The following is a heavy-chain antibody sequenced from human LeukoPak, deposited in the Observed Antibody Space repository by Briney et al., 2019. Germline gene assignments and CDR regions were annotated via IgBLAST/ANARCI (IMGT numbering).Heavy chain of an antibody. Sequence: PGGSLRLSCAASGFTFSSYAMSWVRQAPGKGLEWVSAISGSGGSTYYADSVKGRFTISRDNSKNTLYLQMNSLRAEDTALYYCARDRAGDITGGWSDYWGQGTLVTVSS. J-gene: IGHJ4*02. CDR3: ARDRAGDITGGWSDY. D-gene: IGHD2-15*01. V-gene: IGHV3-23*01. CDR2: ISGSGGST. CDR1: GFTFSSYA.